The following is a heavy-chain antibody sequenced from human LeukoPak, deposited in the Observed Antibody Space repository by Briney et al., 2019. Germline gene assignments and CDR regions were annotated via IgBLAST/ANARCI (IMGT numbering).Heavy chain of an antibody. CDR1: GVTVSSDY. D-gene: IGHD4-17*01. Sequence: GGSLRLSCAASGVTVSSDYMSWVRQAPGKGLEWVSIIYSGGSTHYADFVKGRFTISRHNSKNALYLQMNSLRAEDTAVYYCARLRYGGAFDSWGQGTMVTVSS. V-gene: IGHV3-53*04. CDR3: ARLRYGGAFDS. J-gene: IGHJ3*02. CDR2: IYSGGST.